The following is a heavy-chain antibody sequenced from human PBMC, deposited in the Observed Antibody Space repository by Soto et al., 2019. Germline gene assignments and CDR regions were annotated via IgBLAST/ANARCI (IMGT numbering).Heavy chain of an antibody. D-gene: IGHD2-15*01. J-gene: IGHJ4*02. Sequence: HPGGSLRLSCAASGFTFSSYGMHWVRQAPGKGLEWVAVISYDGSNKYYADSVKGRFTISRDNSKNTLYLQMNSLRAEDTAVYYCARGLEEVAAGYYFDYWGQGTLVTVSS. CDR1: GFTFSSYG. V-gene: IGHV3-30*03. CDR3: ARGLEEVAAGYYFDY. CDR2: ISYDGSNK.